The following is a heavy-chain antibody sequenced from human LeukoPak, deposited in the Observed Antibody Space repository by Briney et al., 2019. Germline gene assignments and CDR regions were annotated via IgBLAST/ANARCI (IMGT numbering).Heavy chain of an antibody. Sequence: GGSLRLSCAASGFSFSGSWMNWVRQAPGKGLEWVANINPDGSQKRFVDSVMGRFTMSRDNAKNSLYLQLNSLRVGDTAVFYCAAWTDRGYNFWGQGTLVTVSS. J-gene: IGHJ4*02. CDR2: INPDGSQK. CDR3: AAWTDRGYNF. V-gene: IGHV3-7*01. CDR1: GFSFSGSW. D-gene: IGHD5-24*01.